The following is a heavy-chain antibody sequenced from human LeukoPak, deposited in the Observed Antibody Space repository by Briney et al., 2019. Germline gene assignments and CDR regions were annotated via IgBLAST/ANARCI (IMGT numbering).Heavy chain of an antibody. CDR2: IKQDGSEK. Sequence: GGSLRLSCAASGFTFSSYWMSWVRQAPGKGLEWVANIKQDGSEKYYVDSVKGRFSTSRDNAKSSLYLQMNSLRAEDTAVYYCTRDLPVPSLVRGIIIYGLIDYWGQGTLVTVSS. CDR1: GFTFSSYW. D-gene: IGHD3-10*01. V-gene: IGHV3-7*01. CDR3: TRDLPVPSLVRGIIIYGLIDY. J-gene: IGHJ4*02.